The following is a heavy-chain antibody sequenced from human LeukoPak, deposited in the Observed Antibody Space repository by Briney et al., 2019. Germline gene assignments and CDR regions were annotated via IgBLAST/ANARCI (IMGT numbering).Heavy chain of an antibody. V-gene: IGHV4-34*01. CDR2: INHSGST. J-gene: IGHJ6*02. CDR1: GGSFSGYY. D-gene: IGHD6-19*01. CDR3: ARVVSSGWHIYYYYYGVDV. Sequence: SETLSLTCAVYGGSFSGYYWSWIRQPPGKGLEWIGEINHSGSTNYNPSLKSRVTISVDTSKNQFSLKLSSVTAADTAVYYCARVVSSGWHIYYYYYGVDVWGQGTTVTVSS.